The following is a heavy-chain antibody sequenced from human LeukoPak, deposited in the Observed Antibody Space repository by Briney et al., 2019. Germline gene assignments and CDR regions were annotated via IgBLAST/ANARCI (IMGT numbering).Heavy chain of an antibody. J-gene: IGHJ4*02. CDR1: GFSLSTSGVG. D-gene: IGHD4-23*01. CDR3: AHSRGGGNSAYFDY. Sequence: RKSGPTLVKPTQTLTLTCTFSGFSLSTSGVGVGWIRQPPGKALEWLAVIYWDDDERYSPSLKSRLTITKDTSKNQVVLTMTNMDPVDTATYYCAHSRGGGNSAYFDYWGQGTLVTVSS. CDR2: IYWDDDE. V-gene: IGHV2-5*02.